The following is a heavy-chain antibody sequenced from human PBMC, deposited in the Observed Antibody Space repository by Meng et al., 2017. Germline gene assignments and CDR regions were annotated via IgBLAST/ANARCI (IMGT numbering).Heavy chain of an antibody. CDR3: ARVSMTGEARWYFDL. J-gene: IGHJ2*01. CDR1: GFTFSDHY. Sequence: VLVVESGGGLVQPGGSLRFSCAASGFTFSDHYMDWVRQAPGRGLEWVGRTRNKANSYTTEYAASVKGRFTVSRDDSKKSLYLQMNSLKTEDTAKYYCARVSMTGEARWYFDLWGRGTLVTVSS. V-gene: IGHV3-72*01. CDR2: TRNKANSYTT. D-gene: IGHD7-27*01.